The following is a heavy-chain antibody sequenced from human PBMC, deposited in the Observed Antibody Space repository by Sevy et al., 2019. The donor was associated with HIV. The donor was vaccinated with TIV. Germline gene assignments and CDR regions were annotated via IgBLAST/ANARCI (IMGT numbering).Heavy chain of an antibody. CDR3: AKPRGSFYFDH. CDR2: IGGSGDST. J-gene: IGHJ4*02. V-gene: IGHV3-23*01. Sequence: EGSLRLSCAASAFSFNTYAMSWVRRAPGKDLEWVSTIGGSGDSTFYSDSVKGRFTISRDNSKNTLYLQMNSLRAEDTAVYYCAKPRGSFYFDHWGQGTLVTVSS. D-gene: IGHD3-16*01. CDR1: AFSFNTYA.